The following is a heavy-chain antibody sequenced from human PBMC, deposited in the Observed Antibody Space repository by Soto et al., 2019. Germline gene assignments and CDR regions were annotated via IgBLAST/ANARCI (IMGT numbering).Heavy chain of an antibody. CDR1: GFTFSSYG. Sequence: QVQLVESGGGVVQPGRSLRLSCAASGFTFSSYGMHWVRQAPGKGLEWVAVISYDGSNKYYADSVKGRFTISRDNSKNTLYLQMNSLRAEDTAVYYCAKDRYGGYRWDYWGQGTLVTVSS. J-gene: IGHJ4*02. CDR2: ISYDGSNK. D-gene: IGHD5-12*01. V-gene: IGHV3-30*18. CDR3: AKDRYGGYRWDY.